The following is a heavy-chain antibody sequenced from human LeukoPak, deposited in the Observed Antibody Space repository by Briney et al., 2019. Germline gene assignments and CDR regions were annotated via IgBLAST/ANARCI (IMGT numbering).Heavy chain of an antibody. CDR3: AKDILTAAAGPCEFDY. J-gene: IGHJ4*02. V-gene: IGHV3-20*04. Sequence: GGSLRLSCAASGFTFNDYGMSWVRQAPGKGLNWVSGINWNGGSTGYAGSVKGRFTISRDNAKNSLYLQMNSLRAEDTAVYYCAKDILTAAAGPCEFDYWGQGTLVTVSS. CDR1: GFTFNDYG. CDR2: INWNGGST. D-gene: IGHD6-13*01.